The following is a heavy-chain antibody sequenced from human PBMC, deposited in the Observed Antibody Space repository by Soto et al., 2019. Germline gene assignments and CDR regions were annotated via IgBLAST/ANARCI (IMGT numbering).Heavy chain of an antibody. Sequence: SETLSLTCTVSGGSISNYFCNWIRQPAGKGLEWIGRIDNSGSTNYNPSLKSRVTMSADTSRNQFSLKLSSVTAADTAVYYCARGGQDFWSGPFDYWGQGAQVT. CDR1: GGSISNYF. V-gene: IGHV4-4*07. CDR3: ARGGQDFWSGPFDY. J-gene: IGHJ4*02. CDR2: IDNSGST. D-gene: IGHD3-3*01.